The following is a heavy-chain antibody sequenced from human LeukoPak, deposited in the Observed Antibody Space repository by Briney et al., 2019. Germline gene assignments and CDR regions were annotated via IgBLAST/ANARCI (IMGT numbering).Heavy chain of an antibody. D-gene: IGHD4-11*01. V-gene: IGHV3-30*04. CDR2: ISYDGSKK. CDR3: AARMTTVTTWFDY. Sequence: PGGSLRLSCAASGFTFSSYAMHWVHQAPGKGLEWVAVISYDGSKKYYADSVKGRFTISRDNSKNTQHLQMNSLRAEDTAVYYCAARMTTVTTWFDYWGQGTLVTVSS. J-gene: IGHJ4*02. CDR1: GFTFSSYA.